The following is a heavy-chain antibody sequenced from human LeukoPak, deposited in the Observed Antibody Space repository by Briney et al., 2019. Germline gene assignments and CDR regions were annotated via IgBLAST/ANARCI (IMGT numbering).Heavy chain of an antibody. D-gene: IGHD1-14*01. J-gene: IGHJ6*02. V-gene: IGHV4-59*01. CDR3: ARGYNSPHHMAV. CDR2: IYYSGST. Sequence: SETLSLTCTVSGGSISSDYWIWIRQPPGKGLEWIGYIYYSGSTNYNPSLKSRVIISVDTSKNQLSLKLSSVTAADTAEYYCARGYNSPHHMAVWGQGTTVSVSS. CDR1: GGSISSDY.